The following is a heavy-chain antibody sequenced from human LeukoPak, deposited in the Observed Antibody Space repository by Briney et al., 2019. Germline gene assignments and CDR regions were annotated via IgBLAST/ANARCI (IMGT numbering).Heavy chain of an antibody. CDR3: ARDAVSLAAAGTSDY. CDR2: IGVNGGST. V-gene: IGHV3-23*01. D-gene: IGHD6-13*01. J-gene: IGHJ4*02. CDR1: GFTFSIYA. Sequence: GGSLRLSCAASGFTFSIYAMSWVRQAPGKGLEWVSGIGVNGGSTYYADSVKGRFTISRDNAKNSLYLQMNSLRAEDTAVYYCARDAVSLAAAGTSDYWGQGSLVTVPS.